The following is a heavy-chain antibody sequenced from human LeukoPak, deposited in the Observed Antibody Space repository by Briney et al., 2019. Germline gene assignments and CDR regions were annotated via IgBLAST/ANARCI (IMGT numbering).Heavy chain of an antibody. J-gene: IGHJ4*02. CDR2: IIPIFGTA. CDR3: ARARATVVTRFDY. CDR1: GGTFSSYA. D-gene: IGHD4-23*01. V-gene: IGHV1-69*06. Sequence: ASVKVSCKASGGTFSSYAISWVRQAPGQGLEWMGGIIPIFGTANYAQKFQGRVTITADKSTSTAYMELRSLRSDDTAVYYCARARATVVTRFDYWGQGTLVTVSS.